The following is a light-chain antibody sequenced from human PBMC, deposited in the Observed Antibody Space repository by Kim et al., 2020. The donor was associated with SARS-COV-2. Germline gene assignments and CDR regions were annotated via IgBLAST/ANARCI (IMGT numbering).Light chain of an antibody. Sequence: PGKTASITCAGNNILSKSVHWDQQKPGQAPVLDVHDDRDRPSGIPERFSGSNSGITATLTISRVEAGDEADYSCQVWDSSSDHPVVFGGGTQLTVL. V-gene: IGLV3-21*03. J-gene: IGLJ2*01. CDR3: QVWDSSSDHPVV. CDR1: NILSKS. CDR2: DDR.